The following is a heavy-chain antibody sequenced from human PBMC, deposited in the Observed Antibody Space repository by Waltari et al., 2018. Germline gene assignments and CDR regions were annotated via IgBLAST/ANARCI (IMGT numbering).Heavy chain of an antibody. V-gene: IGHV3-48*01. CDR2: ISASSANI. Sequence: EVQLVESGGGLVQPGGSRRLSCAASGFTFSRNAMNWVRQAPGKGLEWVSYISASSANIHYADSVKGRFTVYRDNARNSLYLQMNSLRGEDTALYYCVRDLSYGSSWYNYFDSWGQGTLVTVSS. CDR1: GFTFSRNA. D-gene: IGHD6-13*01. J-gene: IGHJ4*02. CDR3: VRDLSYGSSWYNYFDS.